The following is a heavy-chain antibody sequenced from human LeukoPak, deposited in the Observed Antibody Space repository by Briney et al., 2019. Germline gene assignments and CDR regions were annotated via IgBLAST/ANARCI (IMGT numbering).Heavy chain of an antibody. D-gene: IGHD3-16*01. J-gene: IGHJ6*03. CDR2: INPNSGGT. Sequence: ASVKVSCKASGYTLTGYYMHWVRQAPGQGLEWMGRINPNSGGTNYAQKFQGRVTMTRDTSISTAYMELSRLRSDDTAVYYCARDLIMITFGGADYYYYMDVWGKGTTVTVSS. CDR1: GYTLTGYY. CDR3: ARDLIMITFGGADYYYYMDV. V-gene: IGHV1-2*06.